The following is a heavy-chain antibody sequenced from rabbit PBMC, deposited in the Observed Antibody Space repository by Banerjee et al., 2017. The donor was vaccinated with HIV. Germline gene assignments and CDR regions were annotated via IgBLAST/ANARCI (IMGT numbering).Heavy chain of an antibody. Sequence: QEQLEESGGGLVQPEGSLTLTCTASGFSFSSSYYMCWVRQAPGKGLEWIGCIDTGSSGSTYYASWAKGRFTISKTSSTTVTLQMTSLTAADTATYFCARGAGYAGYGYWGQGTLVTVS. V-gene: IGHV1S45*01. CDR2: IDTGSSGST. D-gene: IGHD7-1*01. CDR3: ARGAGYAGYGY. J-gene: IGHJ3*01. CDR1: GFSFSSSYY.